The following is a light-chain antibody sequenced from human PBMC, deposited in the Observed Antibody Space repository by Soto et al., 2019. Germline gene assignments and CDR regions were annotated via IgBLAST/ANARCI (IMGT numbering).Light chain of an antibody. CDR3: SSFASSSTWV. CDR1: SSDVGADNY. J-gene: IGLJ3*02. Sequence: QSVLTQPPSASGSPGQSVTISCTGTSSDVGADNYVSWYQQHAGKAPKLVIYEVTKRPSGGPDRFSGSKSANTASLTVSGLQAEDEADDYCSSFASSSTWVFGGGTKLTVL. V-gene: IGLV2-8*01. CDR2: EVT.